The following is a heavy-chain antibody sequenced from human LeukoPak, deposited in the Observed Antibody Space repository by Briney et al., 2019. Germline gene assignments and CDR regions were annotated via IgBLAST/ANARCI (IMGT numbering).Heavy chain of an antibody. Sequence: PGRSLRLSCAASGFTFRNYDMHWVRQAPGKGLQWVAVISYDGSKEYYVDSVKGRFTISRDNSKNTLYLRMNSLRAEDTAVYYCAKDTAALSFVIDSWGQGTLVTVSS. CDR3: AKDTAALSFVIDS. CDR1: GFTFRNYD. D-gene: IGHD2-15*01. J-gene: IGHJ4*02. CDR2: ISYDGSKE. V-gene: IGHV3-30*18.